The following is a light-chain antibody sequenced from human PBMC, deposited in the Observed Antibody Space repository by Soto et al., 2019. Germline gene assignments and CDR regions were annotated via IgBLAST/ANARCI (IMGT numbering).Light chain of an antibody. CDR1: QSVSSSY. V-gene: IGKV3-20*01. J-gene: IGKJ5*01. CDR2: GAS. CDR3: QQYTGPPTT. Sequence: EIVLTQSPGTLSLSPGERATLSCRASQSVSSSYLAGCQQRPGQAPRLLIYGASTMAAGIQDRFSGSASGTDFTLTITRLEPEDSAVYFCQQYTGPPTTFGQGTRLEIK.